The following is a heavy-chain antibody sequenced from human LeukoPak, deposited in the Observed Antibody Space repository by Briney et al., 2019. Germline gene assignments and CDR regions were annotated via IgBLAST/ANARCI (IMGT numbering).Heavy chain of an antibody. CDR1: GGTFSSYA. J-gene: IGHJ5*02. Sequence: GYSVKVSCKASGGTFSSYAISWVRQAPGQGLEWMGGIIPIFGTANYAQKFQGRVTITTDESTSTAYMELSSLRSEDTAVYYCARDVGSIAASWGQGTLVTVSS. CDR3: ARDVGSIAAS. CDR2: IIPIFGTA. D-gene: IGHD6-6*01. V-gene: IGHV1-69*05.